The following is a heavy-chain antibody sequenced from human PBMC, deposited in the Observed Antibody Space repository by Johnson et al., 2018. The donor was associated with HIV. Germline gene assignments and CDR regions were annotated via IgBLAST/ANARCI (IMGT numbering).Heavy chain of an antibody. CDR3: AREWGVITFGGVIPRNAFDI. CDR2: SNSDGSTT. V-gene: IGHV3-74*01. Sequence: VQLVESGGGLVQPGGSLRLSCAASGLIFSRSWMHWVRHAPGKGLVWVSRSNSDGSTTTYADSVRGRFTISTDKARNTLHLQMNSLRVEDTAVYYCAREWGVITFGGVIPRNAFDIWGQGTMVTVSS. D-gene: IGHD3-16*02. J-gene: IGHJ3*02. CDR1: GLIFSRSW.